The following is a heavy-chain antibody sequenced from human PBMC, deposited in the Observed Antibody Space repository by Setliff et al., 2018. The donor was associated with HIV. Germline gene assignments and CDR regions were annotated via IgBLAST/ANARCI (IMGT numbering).Heavy chain of an antibody. D-gene: IGHD3-22*01. CDR2: ISSSGEIK. V-gene: IGHV3-48*03. Sequence: LRLSCAASGFTLSSYEMNWVRQAPGKGLEWLAYISSSGEIKYYADSVKGRFTISRDNAKNSLYLHMNGLRAEDTAVYYCARGDTGVYYYVYPDFWGQGTLVTVSS. CDR1: GFTLSSYE. CDR3: ARGDTGVYYYVYPDF. J-gene: IGHJ4*02.